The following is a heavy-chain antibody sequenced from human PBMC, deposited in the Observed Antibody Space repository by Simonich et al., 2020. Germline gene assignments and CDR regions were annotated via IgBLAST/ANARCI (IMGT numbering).Heavy chain of an antibody. CDR2: ISANNDNT. CDR3: ARDQGGRAAAATDY. Sequence: QVQLVQSGAEVKKPGASVKVSCKASGYTFTSYGISWVRQAPGQGLEWMGWISANNDNTNYAQQRQGRVTMTTDTSTSTAYMELRSLRSDDTAVYYCARDQGGRAAAATDYWGQGTLVTVSS. V-gene: IGHV1-18*01. CDR1: GYTFTSYG. D-gene: IGHD6-13*01. J-gene: IGHJ4*02.